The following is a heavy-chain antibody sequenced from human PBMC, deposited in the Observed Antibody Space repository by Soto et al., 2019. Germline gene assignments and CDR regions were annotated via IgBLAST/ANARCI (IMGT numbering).Heavy chain of an antibody. V-gene: IGHV4-39*01. J-gene: IGHJ3*02. D-gene: IGHD6-13*01. CDR2: IYYSGST. Sequence: KPSETLSLTCTVSGGSISSSSYYWGWIRQPPGKGLEWIGSIYYSGSTYYNPSLKSRATISVDTSKNQFSLKLSSVTAADTAVYYCARPIAAAGPNDAFDIWGQGTMVTVSS. CDR3: ARPIAAAGPNDAFDI. CDR1: GGSISSSSYY.